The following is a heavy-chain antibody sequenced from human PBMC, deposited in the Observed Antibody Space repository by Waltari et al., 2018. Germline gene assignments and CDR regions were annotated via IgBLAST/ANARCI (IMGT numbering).Heavy chain of an antibody. CDR3: ARPVRISGNYGLDV. CDR2: STGTSRTK. J-gene: IGHJ6*02. CDR1: GFNIDDYS. Sequence: EIQLVQSGGGLVQPGGSLRLSCAASGFNIDDYSLNWVRQAPGKGLEWVSYSTGTSRTKFYADSVRGRFTISRDNAKNSLYLQMNSLRADDTAVYFCARPVRISGNYGLDVWGQGTTVIVSS. V-gene: IGHV3-48*01.